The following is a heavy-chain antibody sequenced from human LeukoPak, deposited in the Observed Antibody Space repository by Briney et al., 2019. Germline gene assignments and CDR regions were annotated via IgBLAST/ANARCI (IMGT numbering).Heavy chain of an antibody. CDR1: GGSISSYS. Sequence: SETLSLTCTVSGGSISSYSWSWIRQPAGKGLEWIGRIYTSGSTNYNPSLKSRVTMSVDTSKNQFSLKLSSVTAADTAVYYCAREQRYGSGSYYSVYWGQGTLVTVSS. J-gene: IGHJ4*02. CDR2: IYTSGST. CDR3: AREQRYGSGSYYSVY. V-gene: IGHV4-4*07. D-gene: IGHD3-10*01.